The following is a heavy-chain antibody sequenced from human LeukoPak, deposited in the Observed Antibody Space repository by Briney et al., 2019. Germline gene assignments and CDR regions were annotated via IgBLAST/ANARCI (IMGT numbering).Heavy chain of an antibody. CDR3: ARGSYYTPDWFDP. J-gene: IGHJ5*02. V-gene: IGHV4-59*01. CDR1: GGSISSYY. CDR2: IYYSGST. D-gene: IGHD3-10*01. Sequence: PSETLSLTCTASGGSISSYYWSWIRQPAGKGLEWIGYIYYSGSTNYNPSLKSRVTISVDTSKNQFSLKLSSVTAADTAVYYCARGSYYTPDWFDPWGQGTLVTVSS.